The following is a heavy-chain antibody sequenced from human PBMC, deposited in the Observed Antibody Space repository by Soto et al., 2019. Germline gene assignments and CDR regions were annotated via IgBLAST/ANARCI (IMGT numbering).Heavy chain of an antibody. D-gene: IGHD3-3*01. CDR1: GFDFTAAW. Sequence: QVVESGGGLVTPGKSVTLSCVGSGFDFTAAWMNWVRQAPGTGLEWVGRIKSRGNGATTDYSAPVKGRFIISRDDSKNTVYLHMNSLKFEDTAVYFCSKQRGPSGFSYYGLEVCGQGSTVTVTS. CDR2: IKSRGNGATT. CDR3: SKQRGPSGFSYYGLEV. V-gene: IGHV3-15*07. J-gene: IGHJ6*01.